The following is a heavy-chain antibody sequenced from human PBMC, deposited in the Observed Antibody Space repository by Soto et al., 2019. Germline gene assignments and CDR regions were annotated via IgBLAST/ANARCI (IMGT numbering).Heavy chain of an antibody. Sequence: QVQLQESGPGLVKPSQTLSLTCTVSGASISGGDHYWSWVRQPPGKGLEWIGHLSYTGNSYNPYYYPSRQSRPTTSLDTAKHHFALKMASVTVGCKSASFVAGSGCCHPDYWRQRALV. D-gene: IGHD1-26*01. CDR1: GASISGGDHY. J-gene: IGHJ4*02. CDR2: LSYTGNSYNP. CDR3: AGSGCCHPDY. V-gene: IGHV4-30-4*01.